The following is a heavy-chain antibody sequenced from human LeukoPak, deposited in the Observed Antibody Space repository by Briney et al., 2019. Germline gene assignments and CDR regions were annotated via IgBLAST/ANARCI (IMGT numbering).Heavy chain of an antibody. CDR2: IYPGDSDT. V-gene: IGHV5-51*01. J-gene: IGHJ5*02. D-gene: IGHD5-24*01. CDR3: ARRGRDGYNSDWFDP. CDR1: GYSFTSYW. Sequence: GESLKISCKGSGYSFTSYWIGWVRQMPGKGLEWMGIIYPGDSDTRYSPSFQGQVTISADKSTSTAYLQWSSVKASDTAMYYCARRGRDGYNSDWFDPWGQGALVTVSS.